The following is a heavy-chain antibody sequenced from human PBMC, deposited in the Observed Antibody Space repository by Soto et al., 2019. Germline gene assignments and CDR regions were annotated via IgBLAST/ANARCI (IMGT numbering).Heavy chain of an antibody. Sequence: ELQLVESGGGLVQPGGSLRLSCVASGFSFSTYWMHWVRQAPGKGLVWVSRINTAGTTTPSADSVTGRFTISRDNAKNTLYLQMNSLRAEDTAVYYCAGGGGDYGDYLDYWGQGALVTVSS. CDR2: INTAGTTT. D-gene: IGHD4-17*01. V-gene: IGHV3-74*01. CDR1: GFSFSTYW. J-gene: IGHJ4*02. CDR3: AGGGGDYGDYLDY.